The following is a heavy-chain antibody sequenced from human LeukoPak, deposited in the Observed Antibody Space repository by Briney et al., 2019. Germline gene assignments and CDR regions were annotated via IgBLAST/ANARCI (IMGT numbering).Heavy chain of an antibody. CDR1: GGSFSSYY. CDR3: ARSGNSGSFYYCDY. V-gene: IGHV4-4*07. Sequence: SETLSLTCTVSGGSFSSYYWTWIRQPAGKGLEWIGRIYPSGSTNYNPSFESRVTMSVDTSKRQFSLNLKSVTAADTAVYYCARSGNSGSFYYCDYWGQGTLVTVPS. CDR2: IYPSGST. J-gene: IGHJ4*02. D-gene: IGHD1-26*01.